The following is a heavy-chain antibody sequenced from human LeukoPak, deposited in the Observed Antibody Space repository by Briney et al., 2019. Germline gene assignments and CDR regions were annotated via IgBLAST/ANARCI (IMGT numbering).Heavy chain of an antibody. Sequence: GGSLRLSCAASGFTFSSYAMSWVRQAPGKGLEWVSAIGGSGGSTYYADSVKGRFTISRDNSKNTLYLQMNSLRAEDTAVYYCATRGDILTGYPYYFDYWGQGTLVTVSS. CDR2: IGGSGGST. J-gene: IGHJ4*02. CDR3: ATRGDILTGYPYYFDY. D-gene: IGHD3-9*01. V-gene: IGHV3-23*01. CDR1: GFTFSSYA.